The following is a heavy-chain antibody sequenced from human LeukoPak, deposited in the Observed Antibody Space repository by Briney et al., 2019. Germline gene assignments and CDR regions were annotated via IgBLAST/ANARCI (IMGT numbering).Heavy chain of an antibody. V-gene: IGHV1-69*13. CDR3: ARDFSSWYERPHTGFDY. D-gene: IGHD6-13*01. CDR1: GGTFSSYA. Sequence: SVRVSCKASGGTFSSYAISWVRQAPGQGLEWMGGIIPIFATANYAQKFQGRVTITADESTSTAYMELSSLRSEDTAVYYCARDFSSWYERPHTGFDYWGQGTLVTVSS. CDR2: IIPIFATA. J-gene: IGHJ4*02.